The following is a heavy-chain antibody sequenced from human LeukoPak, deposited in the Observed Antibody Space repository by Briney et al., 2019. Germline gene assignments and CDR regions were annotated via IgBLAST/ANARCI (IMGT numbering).Heavy chain of an antibody. D-gene: IGHD5-18*01. CDR3: ARDRGYSRTDAFDI. J-gene: IGHJ3*02. CDR1: GYTFTSYA. Sequence: EASVKVSCKASGYTFTSYAMHWVRQAPGQGLEWMGWISAYNGNTNYAQKLQGRVTMTTDTSTSTAYMELRSLRSDDTAVYYCARDRGYSRTDAFDIWGQGTMVTVSS. CDR2: ISAYNGNT. V-gene: IGHV1-18*01.